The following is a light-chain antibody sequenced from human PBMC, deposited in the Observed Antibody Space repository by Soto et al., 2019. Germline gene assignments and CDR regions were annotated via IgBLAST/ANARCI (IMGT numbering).Light chain of an antibody. V-gene: IGLV2-14*01. CDR3: SSYTRSSTLDVV. CDR2: DVS. J-gene: IGLJ2*01. Sequence: QSALTQPASVSGSPGQSITISCTGTSSDIGGYNYVSWYQQHPGKAPKLMIYDVSNRPSGVSDRFSGSKSGNTASLTISGLQAEDEADYHCSSYTRSSTLDVVFGGGTKLTVL. CDR1: SSDIGGYNY.